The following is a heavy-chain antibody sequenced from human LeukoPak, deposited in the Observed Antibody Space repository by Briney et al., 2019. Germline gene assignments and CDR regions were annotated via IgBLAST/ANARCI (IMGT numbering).Heavy chain of an antibody. D-gene: IGHD3-22*01. CDR3: ARDHVESSGYNPYYYYYYMGV. V-gene: IGHV3-30*07. J-gene: IGHJ6*03. CDR1: GFTFRNYA. Sequence: GGSLRLSCAASGFTFRNYAMHWVRQAPGKGLEGVATVSYDGSHTYYADSVKGRFTMSRDNSKSTLNLQMNSLRVDDTALYFCARDHVESSGYNPYYYYYYMGVWGKGTTVTVSS. CDR2: VSYDGSHT.